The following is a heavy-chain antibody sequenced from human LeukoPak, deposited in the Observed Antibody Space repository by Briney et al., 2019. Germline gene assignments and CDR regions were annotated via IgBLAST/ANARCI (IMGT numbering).Heavy chain of an antibody. J-gene: IGHJ4*02. D-gene: IGHD1-14*01. CDR2: IWYDGSNK. Sequence: GGSLRLSCAASGFTFSSYGMHWVRQAPGKGLEWVAVIWYDGSNKYYADSVKGRFTISRDNSKNTLYLQMNSLRAEDTAVYYCAKDGPFNLYYFDYWGQGTLVTVSS. CDR3: AKDGPFNLYYFDY. CDR1: GFTFSSYG. V-gene: IGHV3-33*06.